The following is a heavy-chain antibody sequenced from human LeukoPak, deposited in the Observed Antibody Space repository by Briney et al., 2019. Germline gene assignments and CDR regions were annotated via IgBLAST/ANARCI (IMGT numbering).Heavy chain of an antibody. CDR1: GFTFSSYG. CDR3: AKRGDYGDRGRIWYFDL. CDR2: ISYDGSNK. D-gene: IGHD4-17*01. Sequence: GRSLRLSCAASGFTFSSYGMHWVRQAPGKGLEWVAVISYDGSNKYYADSVKGRFTISRDNSKNTLYLQMNSLRAEDTAVYYYAKRGDYGDRGRIWYFDLWGRGTLVTVSS. V-gene: IGHV3-30*18. J-gene: IGHJ2*01.